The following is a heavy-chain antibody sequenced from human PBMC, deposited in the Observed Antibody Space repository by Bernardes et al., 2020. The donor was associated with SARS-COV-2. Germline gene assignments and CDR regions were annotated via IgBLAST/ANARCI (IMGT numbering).Heavy chain of an antibody. Sequence: GGSLRLSCSASGFTFSTFDMHWVRQAPGKGLQYVSSINSAGDSTFSIGTVKGRFTISRDNSKNTVYLQMTSLRPDDTATYFCVRDPYLGSGSYPQPYWYFDVWGRGTLVTVSS. V-gene: IGHV3-64D*06. CDR2: INSAGDST. D-gene: IGHD3-10*01. CDR3: VRDPYLGSGSYPQPYWYFDV. J-gene: IGHJ2*01. CDR1: GFTFSTFD.